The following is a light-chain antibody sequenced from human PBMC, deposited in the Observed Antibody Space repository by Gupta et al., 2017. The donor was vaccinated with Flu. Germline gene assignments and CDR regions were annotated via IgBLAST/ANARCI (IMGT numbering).Light chain of an antibody. V-gene: IGKV1-16*02. CDR1: QAVRNS. CDR2: DVS. Sequence: GDRVTITGRASQAVRNSLAWFQQKPGKAPKSLIYDVSILQRGVPSKFSGSGSETDFTLTIDSLQPEDFATYYCQQYHIYPPTFGHGTNLDIK. J-gene: IGKJ1*01. CDR3: QQYHIYPPT.